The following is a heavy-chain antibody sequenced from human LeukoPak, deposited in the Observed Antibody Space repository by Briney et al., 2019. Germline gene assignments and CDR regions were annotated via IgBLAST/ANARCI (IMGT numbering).Heavy chain of an antibody. CDR3: ARRVAAAGRDLDY. CDR2: IYYSGST. V-gene: IGHV4-39*01. D-gene: IGHD6-13*01. J-gene: IGHJ4*02. Sequence: SETLSLTCTVSGGSISSSSYYWGWIRQPPGKGLEWIGSIYYSGSTYYNPSLKSRVTISVDTSKNQFSLKLSSVTAADTAVYYCARRVAAAGRDLDYWGQGTLVTVSS. CDR1: GGSISSSSYY.